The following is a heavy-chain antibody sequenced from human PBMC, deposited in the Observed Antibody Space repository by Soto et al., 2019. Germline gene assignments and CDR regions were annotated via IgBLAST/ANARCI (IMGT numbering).Heavy chain of an antibody. CDR3: ARAMVVTQNWFDP. D-gene: IGHD2-21*02. CDR2: IYYSGST. J-gene: IGHJ5*02. Sequence: SETLSLTCTVSGGSISSGDYYWSWIRQHPGKGLEWIGYIYYSGSTYYNPSLKSRVTISVDTSKNQFSLKLSSVTAADTAVYYCARAMVVTQNWFDPWGQGTLVTVSS. CDR1: GGSISSGDYY. V-gene: IGHV4-30-4*01.